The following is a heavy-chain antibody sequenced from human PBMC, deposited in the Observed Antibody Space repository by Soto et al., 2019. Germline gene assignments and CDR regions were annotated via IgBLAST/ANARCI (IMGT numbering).Heavy chain of an antibody. CDR2: IYYTGST. V-gene: IGHV4-59*01. CDR3: ARDLRGYDSSGDNWFDP. D-gene: IGHD3-22*01. J-gene: IGHJ5*02. CDR1: GDSISRYF. Sequence: SETLSLTCTVSGDSISRYFWSWIRQPPGKGLEWIGYIYYTGSTNYNPSLKSRVTISVDTSKNQFSLKLSSVTAADTAVYYCARDLRGYDSSGDNWFDPWGQGTLVTVSS.